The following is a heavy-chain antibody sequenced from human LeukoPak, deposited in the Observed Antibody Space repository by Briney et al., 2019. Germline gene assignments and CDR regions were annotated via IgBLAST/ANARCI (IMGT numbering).Heavy chain of an antibody. V-gene: IGHV3-30*18. CDR3: AKAYYGGNSFIDY. CDR2: ISYDGSNK. CDR1: GFTFSSYG. D-gene: IGHD4-23*01. J-gene: IGHJ4*02. Sequence: GRSLRLSCAASGFTFSSYGMHRVRQAPGKGLEWVAIISYDGSNKYYADSVKGRFTISRDNSKNTLYLQMNSLRAEDTAVYYCAKAYYGGNSFIDYWGQGTLVTVSS.